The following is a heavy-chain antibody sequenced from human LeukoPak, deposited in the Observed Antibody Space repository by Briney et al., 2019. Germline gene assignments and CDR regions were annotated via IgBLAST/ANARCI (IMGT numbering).Heavy chain of an antibody. CDR2: INPNSGGT. J-gene: IGHJ3*02. V-gene: IGHV1-2*02. CDR3: ARDYYCDAFNAFDI. CDR1: GYTFTGYY. D-gene: IGHD3-22*01. Sequence: ASVKVSCKASGYTFTGYYMHWVRQAPGQGLEWMGWINPNSGGTNYAQKFQGRVTMTRDTSISTAYMELSRLRSDDTAVYYCARDYYCDAFNAFDIWGQGTMVTVFS.